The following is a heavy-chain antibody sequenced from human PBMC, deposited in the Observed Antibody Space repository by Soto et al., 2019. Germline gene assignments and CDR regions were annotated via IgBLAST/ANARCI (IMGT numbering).Heavy chain of an antibody. Sequence: GGSLRLSCAASGFTVSSNYMSWVRQAPGKGLEWVSVIYSGGSTYYADSVKGRFTISRDNSKNTLYLQMNSLRVEDTAVYYCARDSQLNSSSRWAYYYGMDVWGQGTTVTVSS. CDR3: ARDSQLNSSSRWAYYYGMDV. J-gene: IGHJ6*02. D-gene: IGHD6-13*01. CDR1: GFTVSSNY. V-gene: IGHV3-53*01. CDR2: IYSGGST.